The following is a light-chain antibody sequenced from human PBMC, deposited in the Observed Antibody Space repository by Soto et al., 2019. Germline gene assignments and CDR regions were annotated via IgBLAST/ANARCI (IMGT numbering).Light chain of an antibody. Sequence: EIVLTQSPATLSLSPGERATLSCRASQSVSTFLAWYQQKPGQAPRLLISDASKRATAVPARFSGSGCGTDFTLTISSLEPEDFAVYYCQQRSNWPPEITFGQGTRLEIK. J-gene: IGKJ5*01. CDR1: QSVSTF. CDR2: DAS. V-gene: IGKV3-11*01. CDR3: QQRSNWPPEIT.